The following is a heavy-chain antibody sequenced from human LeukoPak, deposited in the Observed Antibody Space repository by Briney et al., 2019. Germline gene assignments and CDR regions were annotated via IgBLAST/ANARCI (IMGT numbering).Heavy chain of an antibody. D-gene: IGHD5-24*01. V-gene: IGHV4-4*07. CDR1: GGSITSDY. CDR2: IYSSGSP. J-gene: IGHJ4*02. CDR3: ARDPDGYIDY. Sequence: SETLSLTCTVSGGSITSDYWRWIRRPAGEGLEWIGRIYSSGSPSYNPSLKSRVTMSVDTSKNKFSLKVTSVTAADTAVYYCARDPDGYIDYWGQGTLVTVSS.